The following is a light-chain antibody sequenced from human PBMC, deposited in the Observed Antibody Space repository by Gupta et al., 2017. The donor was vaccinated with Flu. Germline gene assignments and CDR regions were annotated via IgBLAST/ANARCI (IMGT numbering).Light chain of an antibody. CDR3: EHSCT. CDR2: AAS. Sequence: DIQMTQSPSSLSASIGDRVTITCRTSQTISSYLNWYQQKPGKAPKVLIYAASVLQSGVPARFSGSGSGTDFTLTISSLQPEDFATYYGEHSCTFGPGTKLDI. CDR1: QTISSY. V-gene: IGKV1-39*01. J-gene: IGKJ3*01.